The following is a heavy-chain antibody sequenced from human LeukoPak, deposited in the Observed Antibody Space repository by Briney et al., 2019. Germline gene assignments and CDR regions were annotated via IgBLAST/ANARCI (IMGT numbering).Heavy chain of an antibody. CDR1: GYTFTSYG. CDR2: ISAYNGNT. J-gene: IGHJ5*02. Sequence: ASVKVSCTASGYTFTSYGVSWVRQAPGQGLEWMGWISAYNGNTNYAQKLQGRVTMTTDTSTSTAYMELRSLRSDDTAVYYCARDLYCSSTSCPLGWWFDPWGRGTLVTVSS. D-gene: IGHD2-2*01. V-gene: IGHV1-18*01. CDR3: ARDLYCSSTSCPLGWWFDP.